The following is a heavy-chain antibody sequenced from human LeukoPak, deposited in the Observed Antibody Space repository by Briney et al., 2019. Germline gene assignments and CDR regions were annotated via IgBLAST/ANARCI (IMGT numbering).Heavy chain of an antibody. CDR2: IIPIFGTA. J-gene: IGHJ4*02. Sequence: SVKVSCKASGGTFSSYAISWVRQAPGQGLEWMGGIIPIFGTANYAQKFQGRVTITADESTSTAYMELSSLRSEDTAVYYCARFGSKYNYYDSSGYDYWGQGTLVTVSS. CDR1: GGTFSSYA. CDR3: ARFGSKYNYYDSSGYDY. D-gene: IGHD3-22*01. V-gene: IGHV1-69*13.